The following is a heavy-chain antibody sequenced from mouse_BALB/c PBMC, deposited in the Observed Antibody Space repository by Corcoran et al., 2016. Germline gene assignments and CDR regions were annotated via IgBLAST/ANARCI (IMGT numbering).Heavy chain of an antibody. J-gene: IGHJ4*01. Sequence: QIQLVQSGPELKKPGETAKISCKASGYTFTNYGMNWVKQAPGKGLKWMGWINTYTGEPTYADDFKGRFAFSLETSASTAYLQINNLKNEDTATYFCARHGSSRYYAMDYWGQGTSVTVSS. V-gene: IGHV9-3-1*01. D-gene: IGHD1-1*01. CDR1: GYTFTNYG. CDR2: INTYTGEP. CDR3: ARHGSSRYYAMDY.